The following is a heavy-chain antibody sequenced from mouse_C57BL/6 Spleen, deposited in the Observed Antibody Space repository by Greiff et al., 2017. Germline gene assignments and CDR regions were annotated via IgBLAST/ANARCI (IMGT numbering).Heavy chain of an antibody. J-gene: IGHJ4*01. CDR1: GYSITSGYY. Sequence: EESGPGLVKPSQSLSLTCSVTGYSITSGYYWNWIRQFPGNKLEWMGYISYDGSNKYNPSLKNRISITRDTSKNQFFLKLNAVTTEDTATYYCAREGDSDIYYDYDPAMDYWGQGTSVTVSS. CDR3: AREGDSDIYYDYDPAMDY. CDR2: ISYDGSN. D-gene: IGHD2-4*01. V-gene: IGHV3-6*01.